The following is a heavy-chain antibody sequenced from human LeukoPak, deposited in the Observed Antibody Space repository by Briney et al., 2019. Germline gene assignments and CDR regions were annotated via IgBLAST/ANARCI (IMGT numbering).Heavy chain of an antibody. V-gene: IGHV3-30*04. CDR2: ISYDGSNE. J-gene: IGHJ4*02. Sequence: SCKASGYTFTSYYMHWVRQAPGKGLEWVAIISYDGSNEYYADSVKGRFTISRDNSKNTLYLQMNSLRAADTAVYYCARGPSGYHNTGGQGTLVTVSS. CDR3: ARGPSGYHNT. D-gene: IGHD5-12*01. CDR1: GYTFTSYY.